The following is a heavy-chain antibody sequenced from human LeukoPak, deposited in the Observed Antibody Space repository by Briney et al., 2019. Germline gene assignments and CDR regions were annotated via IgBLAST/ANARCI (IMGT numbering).Heavy chain of an antibody. CDR1: GGSISSGDYY. J-gene: IGHJ4*02. Sequence: SETLSLTCTVSGGSISSGDYYWSWIRQPPGKGLEWIGYIYYSGSTYYNPSLKSRVTISVDTSKNQFSLKLSSVTAADTAVYYCAGSRDGYNLAFDYWGQGTLVTVSS. CDR3: AGSRDGYNLAFDY. V-gene: IGHV4-31*03. CDR2: IYYSGST. D-gene: IGHD5-24*01.